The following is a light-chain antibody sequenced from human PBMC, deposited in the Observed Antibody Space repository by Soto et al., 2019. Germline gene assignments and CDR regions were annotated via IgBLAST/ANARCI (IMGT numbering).Light chain of an antibody. CDR2: WAS. CDR3: QQYYSTPIN. Sequence: DIVMTQSPDSLAVSLGERATINCKSSQSVLYSSNNKNHLAWYQQKSGQPPKLLIYWASTREFGVPDRFSGSGSATDFTLTISSLQAEDVAVYYCQQYYSTPINFGQGTRLEIK. CDR1: QSVLYSSNNKNH. V-gene: IGKV4-1*01. J-gene: IGKJ5*01.